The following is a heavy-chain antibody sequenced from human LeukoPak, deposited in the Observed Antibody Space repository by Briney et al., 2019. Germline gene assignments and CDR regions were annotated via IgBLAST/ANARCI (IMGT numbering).Heavy chain of an antibody. CDR1: GFIFSSYS. D-gene: IGHD6-19*01. Sequence: GGSLRLSCAASGFIFSSYSMNWVRQAPGEGLEWVSSISSSSSYIHYADSVKGRFTISRDNAKNSLYLQMNSLRAEDAAVYYCAREDGAAVAGSWYFDLWGRGTLVTVSS. CDR3: AREDGAAVAGSWYFDL. V-gene: IGHV3-21*01. J-gene: IGHJ2*01. CDR2: ISSSSSYI.